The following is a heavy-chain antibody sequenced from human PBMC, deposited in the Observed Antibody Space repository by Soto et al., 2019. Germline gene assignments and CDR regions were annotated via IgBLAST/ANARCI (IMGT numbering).Heavy chain of an antibody. Sequence: ASVKVSCKASGYTFTSYALHWVRQAPGQRLQWMGWINADNGNTYFSQRFQGRVTITRDTSATTAYMELSSLRSEDTAVYYCARGSAYCGADCYLYPYFAYWGQGTLVTVSS. V-gene: IGHV1-3*01. D-gene: IGHD2-21*02. CDR2: INADNGNT. CDR3: ARGSAYCGADCYLYPYFAY. J-gene: IGHJ4*02. CDR1: GYTFTSYA.